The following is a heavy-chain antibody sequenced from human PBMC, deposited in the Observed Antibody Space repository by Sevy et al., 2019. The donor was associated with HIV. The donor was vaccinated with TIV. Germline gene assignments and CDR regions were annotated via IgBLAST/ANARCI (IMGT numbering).Heavy chain of an antibody. V-gene: IGHV1-69*06. CDR2: IIPIFRTA. CDR1: GGTFSSYG. J-gene: IGHJ6*03. D-gene: IGHD6-19*01. Sequence: ASVKVSCKASGGTFSSYGISWVRHAPGQGLEWMGGIIPIFRTANYAQKFQGRVTITADKSTGTAYMELSSLRSEDTAVYDCARVLGVPHGYSSASGPSYYYMDVWGKGTTVTVSS. CDR3: ARVLGVPHGYSSASGPSYYYMDV.